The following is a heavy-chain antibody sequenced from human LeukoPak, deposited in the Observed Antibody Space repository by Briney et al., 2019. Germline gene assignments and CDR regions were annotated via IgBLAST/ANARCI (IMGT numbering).Heavy chain of an antibody. Sequence: GGSLRLSCAASGFTFSSYAMSWVRQAPGKGLEWVSAISGSGGSTYYADSVKGRLTISRDNSKNTLYLQMNSLRAEDTAVYYCAKDSSSWPHPVGIFDYWGQGTLVTASS. CDR1: GFTFSSYA. CDR3: AKDSSSWPHPVGIFDY. J-gene: IGHJ4*02. V-gene: IGHV3-23*01. CDR2: ISGSGGST. D-gene: IGHD6-13*01.